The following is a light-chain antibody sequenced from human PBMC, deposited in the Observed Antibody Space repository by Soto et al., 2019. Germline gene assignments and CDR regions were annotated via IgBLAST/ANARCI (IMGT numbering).Light chain of an antibody. V-gene: IGKV3-15*01. Sequence: EIVMTQSPATLSVSPGERATLSCRASQSVSSNLAWYQQKPGQAPRLLIYGASTRATGVPARFSGSGSGTEFPLTISNLQSEDFAVYYCQHYNNWPPWTFGQGTKVEIK. CDR3: QHYNNWPPWT. CDR1: QSVSSN. CDR2: GAS. J-gene: IGKJ1*01.